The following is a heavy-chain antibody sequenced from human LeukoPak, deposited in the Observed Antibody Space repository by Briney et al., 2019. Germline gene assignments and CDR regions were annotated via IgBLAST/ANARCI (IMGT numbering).Heavy chain of an antibody. CDR1: GFSFSSYA. V-gene: IGHV3-23*01. CDR3: AKAPVTSCRGAFCYPFDY. CDR2: MSSSDDGR. D-gene: IGHD2-15*01. Sequence: GGSLRLSCATSGFSFSSYAMSWVRQAPGKGLEWVTAMSSSDDGRYYAASVRGRFTISRDTSRSTLYLQMNSLRAEDAAVYYCAKAPVTSCRGAFCYPFDYWGQGTLVTVSS. J-gene: IGHJ4*02.